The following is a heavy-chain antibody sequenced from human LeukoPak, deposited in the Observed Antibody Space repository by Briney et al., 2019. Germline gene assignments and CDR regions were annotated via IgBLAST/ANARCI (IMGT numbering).Heavy chain of an antibody. CDR2: IWYDGSNK. J-gene: IGHJ4*02. CDR3: ATSGSYRFDY. Sequence: GGSLRLSCAASGFTFSSHGMHWVRQAPGKGLEWVAVIWYDGSNKYYADSVKGRFTISRDNSKNTLYLQMNSLRDEDTAVYYCATSGSYRFDYWGQGTLVTVSS. D-gene: IGHD1-26*01. V-gene: IGHV3-33*01. CDR1: GFTFSSHG.